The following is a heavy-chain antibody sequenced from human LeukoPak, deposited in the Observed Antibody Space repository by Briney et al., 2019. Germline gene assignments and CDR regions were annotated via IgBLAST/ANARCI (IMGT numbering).Heavy chain of an antibody. J-gene: IGHJ4*02. CDR2: IVPILGTA. CDR3: ARVPQGSSWPYYFDY. Sequence: SVKVSRKASGGTFSTYAISWVRQAPGQGLEWVGRIVPILGTANYAQNFQGRVTITADRSTTTAYMELSSLRSEDTAVYYCARVPQGSSWPYYFDYWGQGTLVTVSS. D-gene: IGHD6-13*01. V-gene: IGHV1-69*04. CDR1: GGTFSTYA.